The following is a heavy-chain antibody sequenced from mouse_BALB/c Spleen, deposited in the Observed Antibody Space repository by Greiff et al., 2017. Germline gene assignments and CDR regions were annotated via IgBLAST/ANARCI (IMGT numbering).Heavy chain of an antibody. Sequence: EVQVVESGGDLVKPGGSLKLSCAASGFTFSSYGMSWVRQTPDKRLEWVATISSGGSYTYYPDSVKGRFTISRDNAKNTLYLQMSSLKSEDTAMYYCARQNYYGSSCWYFDVWGAGTTVTVSS. CDR3: ARQNYYGSSCWYFDV. V-gene: IGHV5-6*01. CDR1: GFTFSSYG. CDR2: ISSGGSYT. D-gene: IGHD1-1*01. J-gene: IGHJ1*01.